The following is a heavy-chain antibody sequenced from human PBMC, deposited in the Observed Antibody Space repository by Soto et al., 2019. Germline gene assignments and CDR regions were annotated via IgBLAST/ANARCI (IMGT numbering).Heavy chain of an antibody. Sequence: QVQLVQSGAEVKKPGSSVKVSCKASGDTFSSYAISWVRQAPGQGLEWMGGIIPIFGTANYAQKFQGRVTITADESTSTAYMELSSLRSEDTAVYYCASPVDTAMVTAVDGMDVWGQGTTVTVSS. V-gene: IGHV1-69*01. CDR2: IIPIFGTA. CDR1: GDTFSSYA. J-gene: IGHJ6*02. CDR3: ASPVDTAMVTAVDGMDV. D-gene: IGHD5-18*01.